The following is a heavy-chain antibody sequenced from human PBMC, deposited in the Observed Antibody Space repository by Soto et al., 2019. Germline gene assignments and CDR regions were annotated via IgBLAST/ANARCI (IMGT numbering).Heavy chain of an antibody. V-gene: IGHV4-59*01. J-gene: IGHJ3*02. D-gene: IGHD3-3*01. CDR2: IYYSGST. CDR3: ARGGEDFWSGLNAFDI. CDR1: GGSISSYY. Sequence: SETLSLTCTVSGGSISSYYWSWIRQPPGKGLEWIGYIYYSGSTNYNPSLKSRVTISVDTSKNQFSLKLSSVTAADTAVYYCARGGEDFWSGLNAFDIWGQGTMVTVSS.